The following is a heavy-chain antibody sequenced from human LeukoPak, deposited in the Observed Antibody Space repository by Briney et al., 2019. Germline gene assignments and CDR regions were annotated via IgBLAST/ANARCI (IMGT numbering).Heavy chain of an antibody. D-gene: IGHD3-10*01. V-gene: IGHV1-46*01. Sequence: ASVKVSCKASGYTFINYYMHWVRQAPGQGLEWMAIINPSADSTSYAQKFQGRVTLTRDTSTSTVYMELSSLRSEDTAMYYCARDLSGDHFDYWGQGTLVTVSS. CDR1: GYTFINYY. J-gene: IGHJ4*02. CDR3: ARDLSGDHFDY. CDR2: INPSADST.